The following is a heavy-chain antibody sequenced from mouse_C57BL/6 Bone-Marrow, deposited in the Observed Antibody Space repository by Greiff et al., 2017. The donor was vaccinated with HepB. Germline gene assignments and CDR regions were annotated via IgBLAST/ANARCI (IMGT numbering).Heavy chain of an antibody. CDR2: IDPEDGAT. Sequence: VQLQQSGAELVKPGDSVKLSCTASGFNIKDYYMHWVKQRTEQGLEWIGRIDPEDGATKYAPKFQGKATITADTSTNTAYLQLSSLTSADTAVYYCARDYYVSSYDYFDYWGQGTTLTVSS. CDR3: ARDYYVSSYDYFDY. CDR1: GFNIKDYY. D-gene: IGHD1-1*01. V-gene: IGHV14-2*01. J-gene: IGHJ2*01.